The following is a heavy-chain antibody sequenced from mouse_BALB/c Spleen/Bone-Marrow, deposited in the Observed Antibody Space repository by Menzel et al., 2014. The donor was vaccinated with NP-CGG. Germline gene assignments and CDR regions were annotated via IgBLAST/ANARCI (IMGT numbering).Heavy chain of an antibody. J-gene: IGHJ1*01. Sequence: DVQLVESGGGLVQPGGSLKLSCAASGFDFSRYWMSWVRPAPGKGLEWIGEINPDSSTINYTPSLKDKFIISRDNAKNTLYLQMSKVRSEDTALYYCALLGNYGYFDVWGAGTTVTVSS. V-gene: IGHV4-1*02. CDR3: ALLGNYGYFDV. D-gene: IGHD2-1*01. CDR2: INPDSSTI. CDR1: GFDFSRYW.